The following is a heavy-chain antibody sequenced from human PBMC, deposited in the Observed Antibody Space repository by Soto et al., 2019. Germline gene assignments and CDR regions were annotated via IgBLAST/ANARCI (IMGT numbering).Heavy chain of an antibody. D-gene: IGHD2-15*01. CDR1: GYTFITST. CDR2: INPGTGNT. V-gene: IGHV1-3*01. Sequence: GASVKVSCKPSGYTFITSTIHWLRQAPGQRLEWMGWINPGTGNTKFSQTFQGRVTLTRDTSASTAYLELRSLTSEDTAVYYCVRGLRYSGMDVWGQGTTVTVSS. CDR3: VRGLRYSGMDV. J-gene: IGHJ6*02.